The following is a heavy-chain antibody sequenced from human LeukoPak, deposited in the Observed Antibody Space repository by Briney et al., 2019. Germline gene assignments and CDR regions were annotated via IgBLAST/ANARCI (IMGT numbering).Heavy chain of an antibody. Sequence: SETLSLTCTVSGGSISSGSYYWGWIRQPPGKELEWIGCVYYSGSTYYNPSLKSRVTISIDMSKNHFSLKLSSVTAADTAVYYCASQRIVGAAGEHYWGQGTLVTVSS. V-gene: IGHV4-39*02. CDR2: VYYSGST. CDR3: ASQRIVGAAGEHY. CDR1: GGSISSGSYY. D-gene: IGHD1-26*01. J-gene: IGHJ4*02.